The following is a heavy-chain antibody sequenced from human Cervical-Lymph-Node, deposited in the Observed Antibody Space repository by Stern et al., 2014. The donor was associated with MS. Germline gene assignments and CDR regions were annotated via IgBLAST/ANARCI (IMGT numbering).Heavy chain of an antibody. J-gene: IGHJ6*02. CDR1: GYSFNIYW. V-gene: IGHV5-51*01. Sequence: VQLVQSGAEVKTPGESLTISCKGFGYSFNIYWIAWVRQRPGKGLEWMGLIYPDDSDTGYSPSFQGQVTYSVDKSIATAYLQWSSLKPSDTATYFCARRGMDVWGQGTSVTVSS. CDR3: ARRGMDV. CDR2: IYPDDSDT.